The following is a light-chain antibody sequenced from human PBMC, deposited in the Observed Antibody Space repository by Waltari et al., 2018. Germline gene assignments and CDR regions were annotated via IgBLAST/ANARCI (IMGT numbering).Light chain of an antibody. CDR1: QGISNS. Sequence: DIQLTQSPSSLSASVGDRVTITCRASQGISNSLAWYQQKPGKAPKLLLYAASRVESGVPSRFSGSGSGTDYTLTISSLQPEDFATYYGQQDFSAGTFGQGTKVEIK. CDR3: QQDFSAGT. V-gene: IGKV1-NL1*01. CDR2: AAS. J-gene: IGKJ1*01.